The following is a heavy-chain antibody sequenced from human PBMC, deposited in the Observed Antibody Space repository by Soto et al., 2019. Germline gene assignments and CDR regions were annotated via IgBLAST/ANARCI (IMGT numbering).Heavy chain of an antibody. Sequence: GASVKVSCKASGYTFTSYYMHWVRQAPGQGLEWMGIINPSGGSTSYAQKFQGRVTMTRDTSTSTVYMELSSLRSEDTAVYYRARDEGYSYGPLNWFAPWGQGTLVTVSS. V-gene: IGHV1-46*01. J-gene: IGHJ5*02. CDR3: ARDEGYSYGPLNWFAP. D-gene: IGHD5-18*01. CDR2: INPSGGST. CDR1: GYTFTSYY.